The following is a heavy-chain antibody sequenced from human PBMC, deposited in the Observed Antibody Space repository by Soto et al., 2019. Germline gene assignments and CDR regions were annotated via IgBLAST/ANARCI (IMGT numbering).Heavy chain of an antibody. D-gene: IGHD6-13*01. CDR1: GFTFSNYW. V-gene: IGHV3-74*01. J-gene: IGHJ6*03. CDR2: INSDGSTT. Sequence: GGSLRLSCAASGFTFSNYWMNWVRQAPGEGLVWVSRINSDGSTTRYADSVKGRFTISRDNAENTLYLQMSSLRAEDTAVYYCAFYSRSTLGGYYYYMDVWGKGTTVTVSS. CDR3: AFYSRSTLGGYYYYMDV.